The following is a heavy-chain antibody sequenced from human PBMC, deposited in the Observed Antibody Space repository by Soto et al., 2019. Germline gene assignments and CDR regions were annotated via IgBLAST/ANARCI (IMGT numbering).Heavy chain of an antibody. CDR3: ARDLHYYGSGKRGMDV. CDR1: GYTFTGYY. V-gene: IGHV1-2*02. D-gene: IGHD3-10*01. J-gene: IGHJ6*02. Sequence: GASVKVSCKASGYTFTGYYMHWVRQAPGQGLEWMGWINPNSGGTNYAQKFQGRVTMTRDTSISTAYMELSRLRSDDTAVYYCARDLHYYGSGKRGMDVWGQGTTVTVSS. CDR2: INPNSGGT.